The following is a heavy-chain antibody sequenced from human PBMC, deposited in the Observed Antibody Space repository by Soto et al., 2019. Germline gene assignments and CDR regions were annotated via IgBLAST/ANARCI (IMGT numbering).Heavy chain of an antibody. D-gene: IGHD6-19*01. CDR2: ISSSSSTI. CDR3: ARRTDFSSGWYSGYDY. J-gene: IGHJ4*02. CDR1: GFTFSSYS. V-gene: IGHV3-48*02. Sequence: PGGSLRLSCAASGFTFSSYSMNWVRQAPGKGLEWVSYISSSSSTIYYADSVKGRFTISRDNAKNSLYLQMNSLRDEDTAVYYCARRTDFSSGWYSGYDYWGQGTLVTVSS.